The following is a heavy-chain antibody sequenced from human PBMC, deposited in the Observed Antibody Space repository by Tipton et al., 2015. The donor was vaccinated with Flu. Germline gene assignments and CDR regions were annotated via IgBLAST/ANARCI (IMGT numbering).Heavy chain of an antibody. Sequence: SLRLSCAASGFTFSDYSMSWIRQAPGTGLAWVSSITSTGATIYYADSVKGRFTISRDNAKNSLYLLMNSLRVEDTAVYYCARVMDYWGQGTLVTVSS. CDR3: ARVMDY. CDR1: GFTFSDYS. V-gene: IGHV3-11*01. CDR2: ITSTGATI. J-gene: IGHJ4*02.